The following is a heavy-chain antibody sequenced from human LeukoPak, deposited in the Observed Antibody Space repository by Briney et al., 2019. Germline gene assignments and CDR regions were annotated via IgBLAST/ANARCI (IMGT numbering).Heavy chain of an antibody. CDR3: ARNGRVRRVVKDLFEY. V-gene: IGHV1-18*01. Sequence: ASVRVSCKTSGYTFTDYDITWVRQAPGQGLEWMGRVSPYNGNTYYSQRFQDRVTITKDTSTGTAYMDLRNLRTDDTAMYYCARNGRVRRVVKDLFEYWGQGTLVAVSS. CDR1: GYTFTDYD. J-gene: IGHJ4*02. D-gene: IGHD3-10*01. CDR2: VSPYNGNT.